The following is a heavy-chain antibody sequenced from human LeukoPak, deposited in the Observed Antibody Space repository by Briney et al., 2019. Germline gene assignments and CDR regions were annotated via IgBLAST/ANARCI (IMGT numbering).Heavy chain of an antibody. D-gene: IGHD5-24*01. V-gene: IGHV4-59*01. CDR3: ARDVNEMATIAFDI. CDR1: GGSISSYC. Sequence: SETLSLTCTVSGGSISSYCWSWIRQPPGKGLEWIGYIYYSGSTNYNPSLKSRVTISVDTSKNQFSLKLSSVTAADTAVYYCARDVNEMATIAFDIWGQGTMVTVSS. CDR2: IYYSGST. J-gene: IGHJ3*02.